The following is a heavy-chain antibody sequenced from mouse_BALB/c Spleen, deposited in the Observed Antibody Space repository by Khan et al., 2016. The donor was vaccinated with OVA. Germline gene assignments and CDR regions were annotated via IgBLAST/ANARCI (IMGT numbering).Heavy chain of an antibody. CDR1: RYSLTSGYS. D-gene: IGHD1-1*01. J-gene: IGHJ2*02. Sequence: VHLHESGPGLVKPSHSLSLPCTVSRYSLTSGYSWNWIRQSPGNKLDWVGYISYIGGTSYNPTLKSRISLSRDTSKNQVFLQLNSVTTEDTATDYCARGNYYGYYFDYWGQGTSLTVSS. V-gene: IGHV3-2*02. CDR2: ISYIGGT. CDR3: ARGNYYGYYFDY.